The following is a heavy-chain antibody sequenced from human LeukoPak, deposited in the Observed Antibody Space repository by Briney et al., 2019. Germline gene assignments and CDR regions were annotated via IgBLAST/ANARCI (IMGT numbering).Heavy chain of an antibody. Sequence: ASVKVSCKASGGTFSSYAISWVRQAPGQGLEWMGRIIPIFGTANYAQKFQGRVTITTGESTSTAYMELSSLRSEDTAVYYCARESPTMLDFDYWGQGTLVTVSS. CDR2: IIPIFGTA. CDR3: ARESPTMLDFDY. D-gene: IGHD3-10*02. J-gene: IGHJ4*02. V-gene: IGHV1-69*05. CDR1: GGTFSSYA.